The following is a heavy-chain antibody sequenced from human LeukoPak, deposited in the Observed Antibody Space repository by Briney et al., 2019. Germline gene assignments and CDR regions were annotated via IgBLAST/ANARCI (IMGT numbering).Heavy chain of an antibody. V-gene: IGHV3-30*02. CDR1: GFTFSSYG. CDR3: AKDLERYCSGGSCYSLDY. CDR2: IRYDGSNK. Sequence: HPGGSLRLSCAASGFTFSSYGMHWVRQAPGKGLEWVAFIRYDGSNKYYADSVKGRFTISRGNSKNTLYLQMNSLRAEDTAVYYCAKDLERYCSGGSCYSLDYWGQGTLVTVSS. J-gene: IGHJ4*02. D-gene: IGHD2-15*01.